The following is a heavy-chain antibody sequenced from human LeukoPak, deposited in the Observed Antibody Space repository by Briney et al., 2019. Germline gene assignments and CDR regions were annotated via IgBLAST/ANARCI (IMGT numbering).Heavy chain of an antibody. J-gene: IGHJ4*02. Sequence: ASVKVSCKASGGTFSSYAISWVRQAPGQGLEWMGGIIPIFGTANYAQKFQGRVTITADKSTSTAYMELSNLRAEDAAEYFCAKAYSPRYCTGGNCYQCFDFCGQGTLVTVSS. D-gene: IGHD2-15*01. CDR1: GGTFSSYA. V-gene: IGHV1-69*06. CDR2: IIPIFGTA. CDR3: AKAYSPRYCTGGNCYQCFDF.